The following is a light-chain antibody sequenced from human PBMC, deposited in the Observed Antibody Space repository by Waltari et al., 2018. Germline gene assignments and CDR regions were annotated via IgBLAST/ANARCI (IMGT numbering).Light chain of an antibody. CDR1: QSLLHSSNNKNY. CDR3: QQYYSPPWT. Sequence: DIVMTQSPDSLAVSLGERATINCKSSQSLLHSSNNKNYLAWYQQKPGQPPELLFYWESTRESGVPDRFSGSGSGTDFTLTISSLQAEDVAVFYCQQYYSPPWTFGQGTKVEIK. CDR2: WES. V-gene: IGKV4-1*01. J-gene: IGKJ1*01.